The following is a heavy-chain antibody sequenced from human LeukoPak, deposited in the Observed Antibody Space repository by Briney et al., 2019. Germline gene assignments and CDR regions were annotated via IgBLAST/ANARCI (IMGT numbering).Heavy chain of an antibody. D-gene: IGHD6-6*01. CDR3: ARGLRQLVSREQLERVVDP. CDR1: GGSFSGYY. Sequence: SETLSLTCAVYGGSFSGYYWSWIRQPPGKGLEWIGEINHSGSTNYNPSLKSRVTISVDTSKNQFSLKLSSVTAADTAVYYCARGLRQLVSREQLERVVDPWGQGTLVTVSS. J-gene: IGHJ5*02. CDR2: INHSGST. V-gene: IGHV4-34*01.